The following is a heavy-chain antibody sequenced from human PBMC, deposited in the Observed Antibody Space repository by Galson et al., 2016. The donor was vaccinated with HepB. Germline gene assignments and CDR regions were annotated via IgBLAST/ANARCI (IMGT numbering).Heavy chain of an antibody. CDR3: ARASWEFTTNFDY. CDR2: IIASNGHT. Sequence: SLPVSCTASGSPFPPFCFPWVRPSPGQGLEWMGWIIASNGHTKYAQTLQGRVTMTPDPSPNTAYVALRSLRSDATALYYCARASWEFTTNFDYWGQGTLVTV. J-gene: IGHJ4*02. D-gene: IGHD1-26*01. CDR1: GSPFPPFC. V-gene: IGHV1-18*01.